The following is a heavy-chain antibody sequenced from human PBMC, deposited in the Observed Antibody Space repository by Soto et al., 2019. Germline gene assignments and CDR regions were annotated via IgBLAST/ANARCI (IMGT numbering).Heavy chain of an antibody. CDR1: GFTFSSYA. CDR3: ASYRPRNGDYVGYFDY. CDR2: ISGSGGST. J-gene: IGHJ4*02. D-gene: IGHD4-17*01. Sequence: GGSLRLSCAASGFTFSSYAMSWVRQAPGKGLEWVSAISGSGGSTYYADSVKGRFTISRDNSKNTLYLQMNSLRAEDTAVYYCASYRPRNGDYVGYFDYWGQGTLVTVSS. V-gene: IGHV3-23*01.